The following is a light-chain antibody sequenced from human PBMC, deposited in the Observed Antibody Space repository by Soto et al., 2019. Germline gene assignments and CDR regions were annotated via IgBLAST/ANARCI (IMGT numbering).Light chain of an antibody. J-gene: IGKJ1*01. V-gene: IGKV1-27*01. CDR1: QGISNY. CDR3: QKYAGAPRT. Sequence: DIQMTQSPSSLSASVGDRVTIACRTSQGISNYLAWYQQKPGKVPKLLIYGASTLQPGVPSRFNGSGSGADFTLTISSLQPDNVATYSCQKYAGAPRTFGQGTKVEIK. CDR2: GAS.